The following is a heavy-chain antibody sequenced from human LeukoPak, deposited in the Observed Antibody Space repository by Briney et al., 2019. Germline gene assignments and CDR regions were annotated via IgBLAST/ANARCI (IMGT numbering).Heavy chain of an antibody. V-gene: IGHV3-43*02. D-gene: IGHD4-17*01. CDR3: AKDIAVTRSYYYYGMDV. J-gene: IGHJ6*02. Sequence: PGGSLRLSCAASGFTFDDYAMHWVRQAPGKGLEWVSPISGDGDSTYYADSVKGRFTISRDNSKNSLYLQMNSLRTEDTALYYCAKDIAVTRSYYYYGMDVWGQGTTVTVSS. CDR2: ISGDGDST. CDR1: GFTFDDYA.